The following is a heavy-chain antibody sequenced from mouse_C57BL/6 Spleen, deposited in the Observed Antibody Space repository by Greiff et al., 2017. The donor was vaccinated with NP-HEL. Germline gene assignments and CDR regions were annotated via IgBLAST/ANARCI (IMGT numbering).Heavy chain of an antibody. Sequence: VQLQQPGAELVKPGASVQMSCKASGYTFTSYWITWVTQRPGPGLEWIGDIYPGSGSTNYNEKIKSKATLTVDTSSSTAYMQLSRLTSEDSAVYYCARSGDYGSLRFDYWGQGTTLTVSS. V-gene: IGHV1-55*01. D-gene: IGHD2-2*01. CDR2: IYPGSGST. CDR1: GYTFTSYW. J-gene: IGHJ2*01. CDR3: ARSGDYGSLRFDY.